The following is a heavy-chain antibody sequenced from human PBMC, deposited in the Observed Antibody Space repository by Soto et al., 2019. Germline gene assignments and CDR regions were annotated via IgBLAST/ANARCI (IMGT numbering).Heavy chain of an antibody. CDR1: GFSLSTSGVG. J-gene: IGHJ5*02. Sequence: QITLKESGPTLVKPTQTLTLTCTFSGFSLSTSGVGVGWIRQPPGKALEWLALIYGDDDKRYSPSLKSRLTITKDTSKNQVVLTMTHMDPVDTATYYCAHKASGILTGYYTNWCDPWGQGTLVTVSS. V-gene: IGHV2-5*02. D-gene: IGHD3-9*01. CDR2: IYGDDDK. CDR3: AHKASGILTGYYTNWCDP.